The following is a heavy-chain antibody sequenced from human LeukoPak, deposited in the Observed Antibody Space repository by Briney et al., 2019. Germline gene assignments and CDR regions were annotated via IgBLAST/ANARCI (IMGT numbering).Heavy chain of an antibody. D-gene: IGHD5-12*01. CDR3: ARARRGYVRLDY. J-gene: IGHJ4*02. Sequence: SETLSLTCAVSGGSFSGYYWTWIRRSPGKGLEWIGEINHSGSTNYNPSLTRRVTMSVDTSKNQFSLNLSAATAADTAVYYCARARRGYVRLDYWGQGTLVTVSS. V-gene: IGHV4-34*01. CDR2: INHSGST. CDR1: GGSFSGYY.